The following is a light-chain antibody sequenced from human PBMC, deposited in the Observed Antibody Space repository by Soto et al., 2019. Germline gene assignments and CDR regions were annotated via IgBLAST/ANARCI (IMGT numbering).Light chain of an antibody. J-gene: IGKJ1*01. CDR2: GAS. V-gene: IGKV3-20*01. Sequence: EIVLTQSPGTLSLSPGDRATLSCGASQSVSSDYLAWFQQKPGQAPRLLIYGASTRATGIPDRFSGSGSGTDFTLTISRLEPEDFAVYYCQQYGTSPRTFGQGTKVEIK. CDR3: QQYGTSPRT. CDR1: QSVSSDY.